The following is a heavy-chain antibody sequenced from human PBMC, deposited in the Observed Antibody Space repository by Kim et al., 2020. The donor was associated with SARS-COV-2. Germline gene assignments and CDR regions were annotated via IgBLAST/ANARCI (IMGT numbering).Heavy chain of an antibody. V-gene: IGHV3-7*01. D-gene: IGHD1-1*01. Sequence: GGSLRLSCAASGFTFSSYWMSWVRQAPGKGLEWVANIKQDGGEKYYVDSVKGRFTISRDNAKNSLYLQMNSLRAEDTAVYYCASELGRYNTGVFDIWGQGTMVTVSS. CDR1: GFTFSSYW. J-gene: IGHJ3*02. CDR2: IKQDGGEK. CDR3: ASELGRYNTGVFDI.